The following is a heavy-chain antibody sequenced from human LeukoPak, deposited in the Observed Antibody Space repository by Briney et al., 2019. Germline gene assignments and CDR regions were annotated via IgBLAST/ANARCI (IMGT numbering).Heavy chain of an antibody. CDR2: ISGDETYT. J-gene: IGHJ3*02. CDR1: GFTFSADF. V-gene: IGHV3-74*01. CDR3: VREDNAFNI. Sequence: GGSLRLSCVASGFTFSADFMHWIRKAPGEGLMWVSQISGDETYTNYADSVKGRFTISRDNAKNTLYLQMNNLRAEDTAIYYCVREDNAFNIWGQGTLVTVSS.